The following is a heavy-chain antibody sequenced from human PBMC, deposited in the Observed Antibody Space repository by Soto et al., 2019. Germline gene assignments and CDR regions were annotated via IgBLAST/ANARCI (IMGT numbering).Heavy chain of an antibody. D-gene: IGHD2-2*01. J-gene: IGHJ6*02. CDR2: INHSGST. CDR1: GGSFSGYY. Sequence: PSETLSLTCAVYGGSFSGYYWSWIRQPPGKGLEWIGEINHSGSTNYNPSLKSRVTISVDTSKNQFSLKLSSVTAADTAVYYCARVHCSSTSCLRGMDVWGQGTTVTVSS. V-gene: IGHV4-34*01. CDR3: ARVHCSSTSCLRGMDV.